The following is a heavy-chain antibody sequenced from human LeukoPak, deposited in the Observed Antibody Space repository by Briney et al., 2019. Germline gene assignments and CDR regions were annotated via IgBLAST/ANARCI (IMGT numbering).Heavy chain of an antibody. J-gene: IGHJ4*02. D-gene: IGHD4-17*01. CDR2: MNHSGST. CDR3: AYGGGGLDY. V-gene: IGHV4-34*01. CDR1: GGSFSGYY. Sequence: PSETLSLTCAVYGGSFSGYYWSWIRQPPGKGLEWIGEMNHSGSTNYNPSLKSRVTISVDTSKNQFSLELTSVTAADTAVYYCAYGGGGLDYWGQGTLVTVSS.